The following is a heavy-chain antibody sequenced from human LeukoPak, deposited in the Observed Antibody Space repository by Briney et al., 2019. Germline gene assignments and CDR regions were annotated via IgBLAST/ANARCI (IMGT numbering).Heavy chain of an antibody. CDR1: GYSFITYW. D-gene: IGHD6-19*01. CDR3: VRQAVAVSPTHFDQ. CDR2: IYPGDSDT. J-gene: IGHJ4*02. Sequence: GESLKTSCKGSGYSFITYWIGWVRQMPGKGLEWMGVIYPGDSDTRHNPSFQGQVTISADKSITTAYLQWSSLKASDTAIYYCVRQAVAVSPTHFDQWGQGTLVTVSS. V-gene: IGHV5-51*01.